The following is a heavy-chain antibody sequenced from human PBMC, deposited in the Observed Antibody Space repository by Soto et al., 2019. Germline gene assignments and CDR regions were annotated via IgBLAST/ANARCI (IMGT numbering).Heavy chain of an antibody. CDR1: GGTFSSYA. CDR2: IIPIFGTA. Sequence: SVKVSCKASGGTFSSYAISWVRQAPGQGLEWMGGIIPIFGTANYAQKFQGRVTITADESTSTAYMELSSLRSEDTAVYYCARDSSSVGRRVYYYYYGMDVWGQGTTVTVSS. V-gene: IGHV1-69*13. CDR3: ARDSSSVGRRVYYYYYGMDV. J-gene: IGHJ6*02. D-gene: IGHD1-1*01.